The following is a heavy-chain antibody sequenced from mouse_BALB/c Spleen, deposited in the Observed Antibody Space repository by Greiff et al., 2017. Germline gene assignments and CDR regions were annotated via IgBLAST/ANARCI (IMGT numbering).Heavy chain of an antibody. Sequence: VQLQQSGPGLVKPSQSLSLTCSVTGYSITSGYYWNWIRQFPGNKLEWMGYISYDGSNNYNPSLKNRISITRDTSKNQFFLKLNSVTTEDTATYYCARARTVTPAWFAYWGQGTLVTVSA. CDR3: ARARTVTPAWFAY. D-gene: IGHD2-2*01. CDR1: GYSITSGYY. V-gene: IGHV3-6*02. CDR2: ISYDGSN. J-gene: IGHJ3*01.